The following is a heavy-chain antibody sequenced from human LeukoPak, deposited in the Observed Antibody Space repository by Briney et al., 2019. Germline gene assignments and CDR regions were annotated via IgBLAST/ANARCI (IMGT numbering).Heavy chain of an antibody. CDR2: ISSSSSTI. D-gene: IGHD3-10*01. CDR3: AKGLSVPMVRGAIEGHDAFDI. Sequence: HSGGSLRLSCAASGFSFSSYIMNWVRQAPGKGLEWVSHISSSSSTIYYADSVKGRFTISRDNAKNSLYLQMNSLRAEDTAVYYCAKGLSVPMVRGAIEGHDAFDIWGQGTMVTVSS. J-gene: IGHJ3*02. CDR1: GFSFSSYI. V-gene: IGHV3-48*04.